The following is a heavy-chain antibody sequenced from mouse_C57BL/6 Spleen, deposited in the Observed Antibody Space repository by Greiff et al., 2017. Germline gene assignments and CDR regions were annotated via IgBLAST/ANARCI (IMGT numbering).Heavy chain of an antibody. CDR3: AREVVARDYYAMDY. D-gene: IGHD1-1*01. V-gene: IGHV1-64*01. CDR1: GYTFTSYW. Sequence: QVQLQQPGAELVKPGASVKLSCKASGYTFTSYWMHWVKQRPGQGLEWIGMITPNSGSNNYNEKFKSKATLTVDKSSSTTYMQLSSLTSEDSAVYYSAREVVARDYYAMDYWGQGTSVTVSS. J-gene: IGHJ4*01. CDR2: ITPNSGSN.